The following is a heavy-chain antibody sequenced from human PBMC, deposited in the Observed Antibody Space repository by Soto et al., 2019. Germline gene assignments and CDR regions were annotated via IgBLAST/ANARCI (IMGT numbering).Heavy chain of an antibody. Sequence: EVQLVESGGDLVQPGGSLRLSCAASGFTLSSYKMNWVRHAPGKRLEWVSYISGSSDTIYYADSVKGRFPISRDNAKNSLYLQMDSLRDDDSAVYYCARDHGGSSGFVEIYSYFGVDVWGLGTTVTVSS. CDR3: ARDHGGSSGFVEIYSYFGVDV. CDR1: GFTLSSYK. J-gene: IGHJ6*02. D-gene: IGHD2-15*01. CDR2: ISGSSDTI. V-gene: IGHV3-48*02.